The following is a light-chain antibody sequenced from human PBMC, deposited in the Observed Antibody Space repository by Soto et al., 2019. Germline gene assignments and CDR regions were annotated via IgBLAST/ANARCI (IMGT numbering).Light chain of an antibody. CDR1: SYSVSASHF. V-gene: IGLV8-61*01. CDR2: NTN. CDR3: VLYMRSVISV. Sequence: QAVVTQEPSFSVSPGGTVTLTCGLSSYSVSASHFPVWYQHTPGQAPRTLIYNTNTRSSGVPDPFSGSILVNRAALTITGAQADDESDYYCVLYMRSVISVFGVGIQLTVL. J-gene: IGLJ2*01.